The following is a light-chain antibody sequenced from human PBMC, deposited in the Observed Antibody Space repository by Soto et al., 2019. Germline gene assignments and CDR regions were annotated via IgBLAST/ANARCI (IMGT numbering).Light chain of an antibody. CDR1: SGDVAGYTY. J-gene: IGLJ1*01. CDR3: CSNAGSHTKYV. CDR2: DVT. V-gene: IGLV2-11*01. Sequence: QSVLTQPRSVSGSPGQSVTISCTGTSGDVAGYTYVSWYQQHPGKAPKVIIYDVTQRPSGVPDRFSGSKSGNAASLTISGLQAEDEADYYCCSNAGSHTKYVFGTGTKLTVL.